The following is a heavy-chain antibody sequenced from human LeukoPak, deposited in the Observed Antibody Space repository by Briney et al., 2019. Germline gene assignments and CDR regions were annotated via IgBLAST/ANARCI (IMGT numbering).Heavy chain of an antibody. CDR2: ISSSGCTI. D-gene: IGHD3-22*01. CDR3: ARVQRYYYDSSGYSFDP. J-gene: IGHJ5*02. Sequence: GGSLRLSCAASGFTFSDYYMSWIRQAPGKGLEWVSYISSSGCTIYYADSVKGRFTISRDNAKNSLYLKMNSLRAEDTAVYYCARVQRYYYDSSGYSFDPWGQGTLVTVSS. V-gene: IGHV3-11*04. CDR1: GFTFSDYY.